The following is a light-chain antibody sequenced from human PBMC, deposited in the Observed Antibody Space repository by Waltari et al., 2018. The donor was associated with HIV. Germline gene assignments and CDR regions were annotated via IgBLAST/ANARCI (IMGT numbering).Light chain of an antibody. Sequence: SYELTQPPSVSVSPGQTATITCPGDALPKQFASWYQQKAGQSPLMVIYKDNKRPSGIPDRFSGSMSGATVMLIISGVLPEDEAVYYCESADDSGDHLVFGGGTKLSVL. J-gene: IGLJ2*01. CDR2: KDN. V-gene: IGLV3-25*03. CDR3: ESADDSGDHLV. CDR1: ALPKQF.